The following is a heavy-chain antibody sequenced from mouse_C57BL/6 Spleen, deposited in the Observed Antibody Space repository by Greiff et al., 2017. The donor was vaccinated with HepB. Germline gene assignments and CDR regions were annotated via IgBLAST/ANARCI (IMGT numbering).Heavy chain of an antibody. V-gene: IGHV5-4*01. CDR1: GFTFSSYA. CDR3: ARPKPSDYYRGFAY. Sequence: EVHLVESGGGLVKPGGSLKLSCAASGFTFSSYAMSWVRQTPEKRLEWVATISDGGSYTYYPDNVKGRFTISRDNAKNNLYLQMSHLKSEDTAMYYCARPKPSDYYRGFAYWGQGTLVTVSA. J-gene: IGHJ3*01. D-gene: IGHD1-1*01. CDR2: ISDGGSYT.